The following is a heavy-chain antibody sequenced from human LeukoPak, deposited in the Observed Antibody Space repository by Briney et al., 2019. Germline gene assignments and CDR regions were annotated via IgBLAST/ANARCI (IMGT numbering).Heavy chain of an antibody. J-gene: IGHJ4*02. D-gene: IGHD5-18*01. Sequence: SETLSLTCTVPGGSVSSYYWNWIRQPPGKGLEWIGNIYYSGGTNYNPSLKTRVTISVDTSKNQFSLKLSSVTAADTAVYYCAGGGYSYGFSFDYWGQGTLVTVSS. V-gene: IGHV4-59*02. CDR2: IYYSGGT. CDR3: AGGGYSYGFSFDY. CDR1: GGSVSSYY.